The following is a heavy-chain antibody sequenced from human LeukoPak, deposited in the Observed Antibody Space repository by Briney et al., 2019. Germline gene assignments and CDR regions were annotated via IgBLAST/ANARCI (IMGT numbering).Heavy chain of an antibody. CDR2: ISSNGGST. CDR3: ARANPYYFDY. V-gene: IGHV3-64*01. CDR1: GFTFSSYA. J-gene: IGHJ4*02. Sequence: PGGSLRLSCAASGFTFSSYAMHWVRQAPGKGLEYVSAISSNGGSTYYANSVKGRFTISRDNSKNTLYLQMGSLRAEDMAVYYCARANPYYFDYWGQGTLSPSPQ.